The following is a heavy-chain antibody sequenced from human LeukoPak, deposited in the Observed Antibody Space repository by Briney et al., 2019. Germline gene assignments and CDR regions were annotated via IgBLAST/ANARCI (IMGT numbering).Heavy chain of an antibody. J-gene: IGHJ4*02. CDR3: ARGRGAAAIWNPIDY. V-gene: IGHV5-51*01. CDR1: GYSFTSYW. D-gene: IGHD6-13*01. CDR2: IYPGDSDT. Sequence: GESLTISCKGSGYSFTSYWIGWVRQMPGKGLEWMGIIYPGDSDTRYSPSFQGQVTISADKSISTAYLQWSSLKASDTAMYYCARGRGAAAIWNPIDYSGQGTLVTVSS.